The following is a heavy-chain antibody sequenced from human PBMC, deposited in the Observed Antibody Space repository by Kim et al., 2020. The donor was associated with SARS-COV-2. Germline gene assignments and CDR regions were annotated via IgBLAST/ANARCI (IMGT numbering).Heavy chain of an antibody. Sequence: GGSLRLSCAASGFTFSSYAMHWVRQAPGKGLEWVAVISYDGSNKYYADSVKGRFTISRDNSKNTLYLQMNSLRAEDTAVYYCARDCSGYEAYFDYWGQGTLVTVSS. CDR1: GFTFSSYA. CDR2: ISYDGSNK. J-gene: IGHJ4*02. V-gene: IGHV3-30-3*01. D-gene: IGHD5-12*01. CDR3: ARDCSGYEAYFDY.